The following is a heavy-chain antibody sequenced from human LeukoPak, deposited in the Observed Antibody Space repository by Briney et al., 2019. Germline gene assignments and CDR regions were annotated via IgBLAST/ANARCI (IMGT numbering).Heavy chain of an antibody. J-gene: IGHJ6*03. D-gene: IGHD5-12*01. Sequence: PGRSLRLSCAASGFTFDDYAMHWVRQAPGKGLEWVSGVTWNSGTIGYADSVKGRFTISRDNAKNSLYLQMNSLRAEDTAVYYCARTAGYDWGYYYYYMDVWGKGTTVTVSS. CDR3: ARTAGYDWGYYYYYMDV. CDR1: GFTFDDYA. V-gene: IGHV3-9*01. CDR2: VTWNSGTI.